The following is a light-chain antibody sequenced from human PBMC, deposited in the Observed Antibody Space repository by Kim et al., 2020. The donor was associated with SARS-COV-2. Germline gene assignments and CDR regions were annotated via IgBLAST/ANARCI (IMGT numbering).Light chain of an antibody. CDR3: QQRSNWTPLT. J-gene: IGKJ4*01. V-gene: IGKV3-11*01. Sequence: SPGERATLSCRASQSVSSYLAWYKQKPGHAPRLLIYDASNRATGIPARFSGSGSGTEFTLTISSLEPEDFAVYYCQQRSNWTPLTFGGGTKVDIK. CDR2: DAS. CDR1: QSVSSY.